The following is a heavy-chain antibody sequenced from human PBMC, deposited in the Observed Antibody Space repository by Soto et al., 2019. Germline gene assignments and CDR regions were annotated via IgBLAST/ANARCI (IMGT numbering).Heavy chain of an antibody. J-gene: IGHJ4*02. Sequence: PGVSLRLSFAASGFTFSSYSMSWVRQAPGKGLEWVSAISGSGGSTYYADSVKGRFTISRDNSKNTLYLQMNSLRAEDTAVYYCAKDLYSGSYYSYFDYWGQGTLVTVSS. CDR2: ISGSGGST. D-gene: IGHD1-26*01. V-gene: IGHV3-23*01. CDR1: GFTFSSYS. CDR3: AKDLYSGSYYSYFDY.